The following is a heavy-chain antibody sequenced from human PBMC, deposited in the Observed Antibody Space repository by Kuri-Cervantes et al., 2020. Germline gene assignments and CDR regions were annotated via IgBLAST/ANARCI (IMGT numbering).Heavy chain of an antibody. V-gene: IGHV1-8*02. D-gene: IGHD4-17*01. CDR1: GYTFTSYD. CDR3: AKIGGTTVTTWGYFDY. J-gene: IGHJ4*02. Sequence: ASVKVSCKASGYTFTSYDINWVRQATGQGLEWMGWMNPNSGNTGYAQKFQGRVTMTRNTSISTAYMELSSLRAEDTAVYYCAKIGGTTVTTWGYFDYWGQGTLVTVSS. CDR2: MNPNSGNT.